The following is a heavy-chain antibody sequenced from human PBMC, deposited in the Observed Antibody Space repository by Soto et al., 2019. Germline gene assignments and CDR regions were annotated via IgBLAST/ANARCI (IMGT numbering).Heavy chain of an antibody. CDR3: ARARIDDGYFDY. J-gene: IGHJ4*02. CDR1: GGTFSSYA. CDR2: IIPIFGTA. Sequence: QVQLVQSGAEVKKPGSSVKVSCKASGGTFSSYAISWVRQAPGQGLEWMGGIIPIFGTANYAQKVQGRVTIDADKSTSTVYMELRRLGAEATAVYSCARARIDDGYFDYWGQGTLVTVSS. V-gene: IGHV1-69*06. D-gene: IGHD1-1*01.